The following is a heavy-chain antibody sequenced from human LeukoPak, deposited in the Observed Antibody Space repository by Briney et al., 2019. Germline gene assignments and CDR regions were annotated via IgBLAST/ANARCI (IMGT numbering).Heavy chain of an antibody. CDR2: MNPNSGNT. V-gene: IGHV1-8*02. J-gene: IGHJ4*02. CDR1: GYTFTGYY. CDR3: ARVGRIAAAGEFDY. Sequence: ASVKVSCKASGYTFTGYYMHWVRQATGQGLEWMGWMNPNSGNTGYAQKFQGRVTMTRNTSISTAYMELSSLRSEDTAVYYCARVGRIAAAGEFDYWGQGTLVTVSS. D-gene: IGHD6-13*01.